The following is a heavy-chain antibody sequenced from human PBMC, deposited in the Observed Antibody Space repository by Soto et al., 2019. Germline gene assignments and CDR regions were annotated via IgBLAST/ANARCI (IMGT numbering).Heavy chain of an antibody. D-gene: IGHD3-10*01. CDR3: AKDRRSILWFGESPFDY. Sequence: EVQLLESGGGLVQPGGSLRLSCAASGFTFSSYAMSWVRQAPGKGLEWVSAISGSGGSTYYADSVKGRFTISRDNSKNTLYLQMNSLRAEDTAVYYCAKDRRSILWFGESPFDYWGQGTLVTVSS. V-gene: IGHV3-23*01. CDR1: GFTFSSYA. J-gene: IGHJ4*02. CDR2: ISGSGGST.